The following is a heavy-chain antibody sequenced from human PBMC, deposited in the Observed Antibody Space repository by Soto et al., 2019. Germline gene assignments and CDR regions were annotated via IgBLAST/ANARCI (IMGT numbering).Heavy chain of an antibody. CDR3: ARDYSGSHDC. CDR2: MNAGNGDT. V-gene: IGHV1-3*01. D-gene: IGHD1-26*01. J-gene: IGHJ4*02. CDR1: GYTFTTYT. Sequence: ASVKVSCRASGYTFTTYTMHWVRQAPGQRLEWMGWMNAGNGDTKYSQKFQGRVTITRDTSANTAYMELSSLTSEDTAVYYCARDYSGSHDCCGQGTLVTVS.